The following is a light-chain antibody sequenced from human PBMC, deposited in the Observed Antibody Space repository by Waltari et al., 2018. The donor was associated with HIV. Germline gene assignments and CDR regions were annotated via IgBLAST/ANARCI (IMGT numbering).Light chain of an antibody. Sequence: VVMTQSPLSLPVTLVQPASISSTSSQSLVYSDGNTYMSWFQQRPGQSPRLLMYKVSTRDSGVPDRFSGSGSGTDFTLKISRVEAEDVGVYYCMQGTRWPWTFGQGTKVEVK. CDR3: MQGTRWPWT. CDR1: QSLVYSDGNTY. J-gene: IGKJ1*01. V-gene: IGKV2-30*01. CDR2: KVS.